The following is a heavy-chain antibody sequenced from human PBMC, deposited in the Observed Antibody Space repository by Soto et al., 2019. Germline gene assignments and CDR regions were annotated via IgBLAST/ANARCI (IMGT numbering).Heavy chain of an antibody. CDR1: GGSISSGGYS. J-gene: IGHJ4*02. CDR3: ARHITGNFDY. Sequence: QLQLQESGSGLVKPSQTLSLTCAVSGGSISSGGYSWSWIRQPPGKGLEWIAYIYHSGSTYYNPSLKSRVTISVDRSKNQFSLKLSTVTAADTAVYYSARHITGNFDYWGQGTLVTVSS. D-gene: IGHD3-10*01. CDR2: IYHSGST. V-gene: IGHV4-30-2*01.